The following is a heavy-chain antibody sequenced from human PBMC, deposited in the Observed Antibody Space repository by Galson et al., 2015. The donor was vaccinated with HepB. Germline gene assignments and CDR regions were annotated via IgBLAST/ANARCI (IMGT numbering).Heavy chain of an antibody. CDR2: ISYDGSNK. CDR3: ARLTTVTTRGSLYY. CDR1: GFTFSSYG. J-gene: IGHJ4*02. Sequence: SLRLSCAASGFTFSSYGMHWVRQAPGKGLEWVAVISYDGSNKYYADSVKGRFIISRDNSKNTLYLQMNSLRAEDTAMYYCARLTTVTTRGSLYYWGQGTLVTVSS. D-gene: IGHD4-17*01. V-gene: IGHV3-30*03.